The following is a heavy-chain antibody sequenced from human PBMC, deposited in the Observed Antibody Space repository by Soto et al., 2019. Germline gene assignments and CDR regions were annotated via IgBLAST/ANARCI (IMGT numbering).Heavy chain of an antibody. CDR1: GFTFSSYS. V-gene: IGHV3-21*01. CDR3: ARDWSASGSSSWPQVGWFDP. Sequence: LRLSCAASGFTFSSYSMNWVRQAPGKGLEWVSSISSSSSYIYYADSVKGRFTISRDNAKNSLYLQMNSLRAEDTAVYYCARDWSASGSSSWPQVGWFDPWGQGTLVTVSS. CDR2: ISSSSSYI. D-gene: IGHD6-13*01. J-gene: IGHJ5*02.